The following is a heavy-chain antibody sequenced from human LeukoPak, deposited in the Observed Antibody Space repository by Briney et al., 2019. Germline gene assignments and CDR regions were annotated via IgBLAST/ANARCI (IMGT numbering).Heavy chain of an antibody. CDR1: GGSISSYY. J-gene: IGHJ3*02. D-gene: IGHD3-3*01. V-gene: IGHV4-4*07. CDR3: ARVVTIFGVVLDADAFDI. CDR2: IYTSGST. Sequence: SETLSLTCTVSGGSISSYYWSWIRQPAGKGLEWIGRIYTSGSTNYNPSLKSRVTMSVDTSKNQFSLKLSSVTAADTAVYYCARVVTIFGVVLDADAFDIWGQGTMVTVSS.